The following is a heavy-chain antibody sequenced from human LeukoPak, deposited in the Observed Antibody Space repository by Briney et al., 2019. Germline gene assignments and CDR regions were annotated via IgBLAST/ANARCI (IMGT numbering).Heavy chain of an antibody. D-gene: IGHD3-9*01. Sequence: GASVKVSCKASAFTGYYIHWVRQAPGQGLEWMGGIIPIFGTANYAQKFQGRVTITADESTSTAYMELSSLRSEDTAVYYCARTLSGHYDVLTGYEFGYFDYWGQGTLVTVSS. CDR2: IIPIFGTA. CDR3: ARTLSGHYDVLTGYEFGYFDY. V-gene: IGHV1-69*13. J-gene: IGHJ4*02. CDR1: AFTGYY.